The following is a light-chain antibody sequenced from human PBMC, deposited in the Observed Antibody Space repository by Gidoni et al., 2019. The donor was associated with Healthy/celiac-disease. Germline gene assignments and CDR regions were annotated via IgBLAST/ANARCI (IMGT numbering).Light chain of an antibody. CDR1: QSVSSN. CDR2: GAS. CDR3: QQYNNWPPDMYT. J-gene: IGKJ2*01. V-gene: IGKV3-15*01. Sequence: EIVMTQSPATLSVSPGERATLSCRASQSVSSNLAWYQQKPGQAPSLLIYGASTRATGIPARFSGSGSGTEFTLTISSLQSEDFAVYYCQQYNNWPPDMYTFGQGTKLEIK.